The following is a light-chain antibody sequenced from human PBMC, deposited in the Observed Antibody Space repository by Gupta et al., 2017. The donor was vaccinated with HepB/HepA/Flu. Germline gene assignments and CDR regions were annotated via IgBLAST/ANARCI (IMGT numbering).Light chain of an antibody. V-gene: IGLV2-23*02. J-gene: IGLJ2*01. Sequence: QPASVSGSPGQSITISCTGTSSNGGSYNLVSWYQQHPDKAPKLLIYEVSQWPSGVSNRFSGSKSGSTASLTISGLQAEDEADYYCCSYAGNSNVVFGGGTKLTVL. CDR2: EVS. CDR1: SSNGGSYNL. CDR3: CSYAGNSNVV.